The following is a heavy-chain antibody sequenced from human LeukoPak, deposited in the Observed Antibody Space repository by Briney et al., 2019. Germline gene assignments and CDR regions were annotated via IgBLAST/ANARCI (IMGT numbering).Heavy chain of an antibody. J-gene: IGHJ3*02. CDR3: ARDSAYNAFDI. D-gene: IGHD5-12*01. CDR2: INEDGSVK. CDR1: GFTFSRSW. Sequence: PGGSLRLSFAASGFTFSRSWMTWVRQASGGGLEWLGNINEDGSVKNYVGSVKGRFTISRGNAKNSLYLQMNSLSAEDSAVYYCARDSAYNAFDIWGQGTMVTVSS. V-gene: IGHV3-7*01.